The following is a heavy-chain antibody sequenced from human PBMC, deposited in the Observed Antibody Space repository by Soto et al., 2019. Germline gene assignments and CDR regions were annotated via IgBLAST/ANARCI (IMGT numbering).Heavy chain of an antibody. CDR3: ALRSMAVVPEY. Sequence: SETLSLTCTVSGGSMSSYYWSWIRQPPGKGLESIGYMYYGRSTNYNPSLNSRVTLSVDTSKNQCSLTLSSMTAADTAVYYCALRSMAVVPEYWGQGTLVTVSS. CDR2: MYYGRST. D-gene: IGHD3-22*01. J-gene: IGHJ4*02. V-gene: IGHV4-59*01. CDR1: GGSMSSYY.